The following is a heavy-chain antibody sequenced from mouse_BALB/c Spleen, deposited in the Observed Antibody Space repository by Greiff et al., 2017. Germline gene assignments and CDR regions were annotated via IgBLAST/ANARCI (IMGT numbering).Heavy chain of an antibody. CDR2: ILPGSGST. V-gene: IGHV1-9*01. D-gene: IGHD2-2*01. CDR3: ARRNGYYHAMDY. Sequence: QVQLQQSGAELMKPGASVKISCKATGYTFSSYWIEWVKQRPGHGLEWIGEILPGSGSTNYNEKFKGKATFTADTSSNTAYMQLSSLTSEDSAVYYCARRNGYYHAMDYRGQGTSVTVSS. CDR1: GYTFSSYW. J-gene: IGHJ4*01.